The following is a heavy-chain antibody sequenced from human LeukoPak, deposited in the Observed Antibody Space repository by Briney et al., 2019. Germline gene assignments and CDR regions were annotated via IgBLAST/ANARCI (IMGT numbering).Heavy chain of an antibody. D-gene: IGHD6-13*01. V-gene: IGHV3-21*01. Sequence: PGGSLRLSCAASGFTFSSYSMNWVRQAPGKGLEWVSSISSSSSYIYYADSVKGRFTISRDNAKSSLYLQLNSLRAEDTAVYYCARSIRYSSSLGYWGQGTLVTVSS. J-gene: IGHJ4*02. CDR3: ARSIRYSSSLGY. CDR2: ISSSSSYI. CDR1: GFTFSSYS.